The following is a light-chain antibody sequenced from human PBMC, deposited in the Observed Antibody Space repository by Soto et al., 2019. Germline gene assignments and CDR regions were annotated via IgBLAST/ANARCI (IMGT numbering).Light chain of an antibody. J-gene: IGKJ5*01. CDR3: QQYNNWPLT. CDR1: QSVSSY. CDR2: DAS. V-gene: IGKV3D-15*01. Sequence: EIVLTQSPDTLSLSPGESATLSCRASQSVSSYLAWYQQKPGQAPRLLIYDASNRATGIPARFSGSGSGTEFTLTISSLQSEDFAVYYCQQYNNWPLTFGQGTRLEIK.